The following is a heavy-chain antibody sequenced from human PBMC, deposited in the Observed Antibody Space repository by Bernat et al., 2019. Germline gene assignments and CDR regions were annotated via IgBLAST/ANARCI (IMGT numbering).Heavy chain of an antibody. J-gene: IGHJ4*02. CDR2: ISYDGSNK. Sequence: QVQLVESGGGVVQPGRSLRLSCAASGFTFSSYGMHWVRQAPGKGLEWVAVISYDGSNKYYADSVKGRFTISRDNSKNTLYLQMNSLRAEDTAVYHCAKGSRGSYTVYFDYWGQGTLVTVSS. V-gene: IGHV3-30*18. CDR3: AKGSRGSYTVYFDY. D-gene: IGHD1-26*01. CDR1: GFTFSSYG.